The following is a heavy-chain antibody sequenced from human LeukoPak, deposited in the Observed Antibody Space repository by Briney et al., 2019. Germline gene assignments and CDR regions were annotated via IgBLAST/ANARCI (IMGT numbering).Heavy chain of an antibody. CDR1: GGSIGSYY. Sequence: PSETLSLTCTVSGGSIGSYYWSWIRQPPGKGLEWIGYIYYSGSTNYNPSLKSRVTISVDTSKNQFSLKLSSVTAAHTAVYYCASSGSYSTYNWFDPWGQGTLVTVSS. J-gene: IGHJ5*02. V-gene: IGHV4-59*01. CDR3: ASSGSYSTYNWFDP. D-gene: IGHD1-26*01. CDR2: IYYSGST.